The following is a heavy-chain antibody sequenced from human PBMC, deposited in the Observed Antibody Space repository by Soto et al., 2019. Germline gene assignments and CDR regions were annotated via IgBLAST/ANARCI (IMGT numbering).Heavy chain of an antibody. CDR2: ISSSSSTI. D-gene: IGHD2-15*01. CDR1: GFTFSSYS. J-gene: IGHJ5*02. CDR3: ARLDIVVVVAATPS. Sequence: EVQLVESGGGLVQPGGSLRLSCAASGFTFSSYSMNWVRQAPGKGRGWVSYISSSSSTIYYADSVKGRFTISRDNAKNSLYLQMNSLRAEDTAVYYCARLDIVVVVAATPSWGQGTLVTVSS. V-gene: IGHV3-48*01.